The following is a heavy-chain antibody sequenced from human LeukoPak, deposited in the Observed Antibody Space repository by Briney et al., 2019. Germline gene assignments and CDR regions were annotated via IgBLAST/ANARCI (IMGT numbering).Heavy chain of an antibody. CDR3: ARDRAVAGTRFDY. CDR1: GFTFNSYE. J-gene: IGHJ4*02. Sequence: GGSLRLSCAASGFTFNSYEMNWVRQPPGRGLEWVSYISSSGSTIYYADSVQGRFTISRDNAKNSLYLQMNSLRAEDRAVYYCARDRAVAGTRFDYWGQGTLVTVSS. D-gene: IGHD6-19*01. CDR2: ISSSGSTI. V-gene: IGHV3-48*03.